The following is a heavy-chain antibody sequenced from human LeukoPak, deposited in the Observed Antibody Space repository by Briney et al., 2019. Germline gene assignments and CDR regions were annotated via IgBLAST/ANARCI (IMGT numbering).Heavy chain of an antibody. V-gene: IGHV1-18*01. CDR3: AREELDSYGDPYYFDY. Sequence: ASVKVSCKASGYTFTNYGITWVRQAPGQGLEWMGWISAYNGNTNYAQKLQGRVTMTTDTSTSTAYMELRSLRSDDTAVYYCAREELDSYGDPYYFDYWGQGTLVTVSS. CDR1: GYTFTNYG. CDR2: ISAYNGNT. J-gene: IGHJ4*01. D-gene: IGHD5-18*01.